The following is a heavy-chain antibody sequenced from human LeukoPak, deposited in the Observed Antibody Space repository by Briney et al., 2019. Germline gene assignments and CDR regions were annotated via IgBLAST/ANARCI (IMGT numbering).Heavy chain of an antibody. CDR2: INAGNGNT. D-gene: IGHD3-3*01. Sequence: ASVKVSCKASGYTFSSYAMHWVRQAPGQRLEWMGWINAGNGNTKYSQKFQGRVTITRDTSASTAYMELSSLRSEDTAVYYCASTKNTLRFLEWYKLDYWGQGTLVTVSS. J-gene: IGHJ4*02. V-gene: IGHV1-3*01. CDR1: GYTFSSYA. CDR3: ASTKNTLRFLEWYKLDY.